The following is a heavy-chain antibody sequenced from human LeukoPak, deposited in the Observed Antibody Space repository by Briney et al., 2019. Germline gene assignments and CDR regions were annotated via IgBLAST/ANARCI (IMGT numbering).Heavy chain of an antibody. CDR1: GYTFTGYY. CDR3: ARALAARPFYFDY. V-gene: IGHV1-2*02. Sequence: SVKVSCKAPGYTFTGYYMHWVRQAPGQGLEWMGWINPNSGGTNYAQKFQGRVTMTRDTSISTAYMELSRLRSDDTAVYYCARALAARPFYFDYWGQGTLVTVSS. D-gene: IGHD6-6*01. CDR2: INPNSGGT. J-gene: IGHJ4*02.